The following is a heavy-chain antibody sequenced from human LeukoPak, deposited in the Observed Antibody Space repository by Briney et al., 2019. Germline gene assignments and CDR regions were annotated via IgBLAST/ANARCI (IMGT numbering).Heavy chain of an antibody. CDR1: GGTFSSYA. Sequence: ASVKVSCKASGGTFSSYAISWVRQAPGQGLEWMGGIIPIFGTANYAQKFQGRVTITADESTSTAYMELSSLRSEGTAVYYCARGSSSSWVWDYWGQGTLVTVSS. CDR3: ARGSSSSWVWDY. CDR2: IIPIFGTA. J-gene: IGHJ4*02. V-gene: IGHV1-69*01. D-gene: IGHD6-6*01.